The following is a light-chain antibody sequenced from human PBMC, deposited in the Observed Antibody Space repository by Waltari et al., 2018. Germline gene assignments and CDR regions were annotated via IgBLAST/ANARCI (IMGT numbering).Light chain of an antibody. CDR2: VNSDGSH. Sequence: QLVLTQSPSASASLGASVKLTCPLSSGHSSNVIAWLQQQPEKGPRYWMKVNSDGSHSKGDEIPDRFSGSSSGAERYLTISSLQSEDEADYYCQTGGHGTWVFGGGTKLTVL. V-gene: IGLV4-69*01. CDR1: SGHSSNV. CDR3: QTGGHGTWV. J-gene: IGLJ3*02.